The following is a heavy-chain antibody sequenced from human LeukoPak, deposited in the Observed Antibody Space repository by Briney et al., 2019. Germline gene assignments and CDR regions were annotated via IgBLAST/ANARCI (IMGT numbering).Heavy chain of an antibody. CDR1: GFTFSSYS. CDR3: ATERQKYFDY. V-gene: IGHV3-48*04. CDR2: ISSSGSTI. J-gene: IGHJ4*02. Sequence: GGSLRLSCAASGFTFSSYSMNWVRQAPGKGLEWVSYISSSGSTIYYADSVKGRFTISRDNSKNSLSLQMNSLRSEDTALYYCATERQKYFDYWGQGTLVTVSS.